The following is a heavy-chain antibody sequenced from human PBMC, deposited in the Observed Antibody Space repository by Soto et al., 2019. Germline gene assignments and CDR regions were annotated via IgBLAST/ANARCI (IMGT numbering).Heavy chain of an antibody. J-gene: IGHJ6*02. V-gene: IGHV4-30-2*01. CDR2: IYHSGST. D-gene: IGHD3-22*01. CDR3: SRVLPQGGSGYRSYGMDV. CDR1: GGSISSGGYS. Sequence: PSETLSLTCAVSGGSISSGGYSWSWIRQPPGKGLEWIGYIYHSGSTYYNPSLKSRVTISVERSKNQFSLKLSSVTAADTAVYYCSRVLPQGGSGYRSYGMDVWGQGTTVTVSS.